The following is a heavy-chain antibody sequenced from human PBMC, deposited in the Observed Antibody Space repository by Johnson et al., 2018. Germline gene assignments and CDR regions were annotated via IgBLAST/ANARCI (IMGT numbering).Heavy chain of an antibody. D-gene: IGHD3-22*01. V-gene: IGHV3-33*06. J-gene: IGHJ6*03. CDR1: GFTFSSYG. Sequence: VQLVECGGGVVQPGRSLRLSCAASGFTFSSYGMHWVRQAPGKGLEWVAVIWYDGGNINYGDSVKGRFTISRDNSKDTLYLQMNGGRAEDTAEYYCAKDPPPYYSDSGGLSGYSDYYYMDVWGKGTTVTVSS. CDR2: IWYDGGNI. CDR3: AKDPPPYYSDSGGLSGYSDYYYMDV.